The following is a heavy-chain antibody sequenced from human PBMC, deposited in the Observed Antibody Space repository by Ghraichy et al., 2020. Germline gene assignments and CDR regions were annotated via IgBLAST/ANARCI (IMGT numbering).Heavy chain of an antibody. CDR2: VSHSGNS. V-gene: IGHV4-34*01. D-gene: IGHD5-24*01. Sequence: SETLSLTCTVSGVSFNDYYWSWVRQLAGKGLEWIGEVSHSGNSYYNPSLESRVTISGDTSKKQFSLKGTSVTVADKAIYYCARVPRTGMATRRFDYWSQGTLGSVAS. CDR1: GVSFNDYY. CDR3: ARVPRTGMATRRFDY. J-gene: IGHJ4*02.